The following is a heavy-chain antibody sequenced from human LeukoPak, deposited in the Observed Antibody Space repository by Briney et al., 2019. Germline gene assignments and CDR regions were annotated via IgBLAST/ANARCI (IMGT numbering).Heavy chain of an antibody. Sequence: GASVKVSCKASGYTFTSYDINWVRQATGQGLEWMGWTNPNSGNTGYAQKFQGRVTMTRNTSISTAYMELSSLRSEDTAVYYCARGRGYDHVWGSYRYDWFDPWGQGTLVTVSS. J-gene: IGHJ5*02. CDR3: ARGRGYDHVWGSYRYDWFDP. V-gene: IGHV1-8*01. CDR2: TNPNSGNT. D-gene: IGHD3-16*02. CDR1: GYTFTSYD.